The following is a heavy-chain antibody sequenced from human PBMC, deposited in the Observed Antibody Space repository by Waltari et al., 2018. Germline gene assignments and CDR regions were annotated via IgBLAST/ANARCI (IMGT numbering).Heavy chain of an antibody. CDR1: GYTFTSYD. J-gene: IGHJ4*02. CDR3: ARLGDWRFGDPFDY. V-gene: IGHV1-8*01. CDR2: MNPNSGNT. D-gene: IGHD3-10*01. Sequence: VQLVQSGAEVKKPGESLKISCKGSGYTFTSYDINWVRQATGQGLEWMGWMNPNSGNTGYAQKFQGRVTMTRNTSISTAYMELSSLRSEDTAVYYCARLGDWRFGDPFDYWGQGTLVTVSS.